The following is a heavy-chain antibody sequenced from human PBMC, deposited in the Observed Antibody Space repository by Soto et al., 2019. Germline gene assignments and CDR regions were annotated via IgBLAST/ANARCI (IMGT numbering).Heavy chain of an antibody. Sequence: GGSLRLSCAASGSTFSTHAMIWVRQAPGKGLNWVSTVDVGGGSTYYTDSVKGRFTVSRDNSKNTVYLQLNTLRAEDTAIYFCARDSGPAGGGACDIWGQGTMVTVSS. CDR1: GSTFSTHA. V-gene: IGHV3-23*01. J-gene: IGHJ3*02. CDR2: VDVGGGST. D-gene: IGHD6-25*01. CDR3: ARDSGPAGGGACDI.